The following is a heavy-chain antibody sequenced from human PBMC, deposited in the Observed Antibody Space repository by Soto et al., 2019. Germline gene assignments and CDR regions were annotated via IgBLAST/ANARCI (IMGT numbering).Heavy chain of an antibody. V-gene: IGHV4-30-4*01. Sequence: PSETLSLTCTVSGGSISSADYYWSWIRQSPGRGLEYIGCIYYSGSTYSNPSLRSRITISVDTSRNQFSLKLSSVTAADTAVYYCARDQRIRRGYYDSSGLHVFDIWGQGTMVTVSS. CDR3: ARDQRIRRGYYDSSGLHVFDI. CDR2: IYYSGST. J-gene: IGHJ3*02. CDR1: GGSISSADYY. D-gene: IGHD3-22*01.